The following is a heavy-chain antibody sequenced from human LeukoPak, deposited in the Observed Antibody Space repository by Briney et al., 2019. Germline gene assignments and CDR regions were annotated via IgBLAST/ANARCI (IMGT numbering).Heavy chain of an antibody. Sequence: SETLSLTCTVSGGSIGSYYWSWIRQPPGKGLEWIGYIYYSGSTNYNPSLKSRVTISVDTSKNQFSLKLSSVTAADTAVYYCARDGGVSGYDPLDYWGQGTLVTVSS. CDR3: ARDGGVSGYDPLDY. CDR2: IYYSGST. J-gene: IGHJ4*02. D-gene: IGHD5-12*01. V-gene: IGHV4-59*01. CDR1: GGSIGSYY.